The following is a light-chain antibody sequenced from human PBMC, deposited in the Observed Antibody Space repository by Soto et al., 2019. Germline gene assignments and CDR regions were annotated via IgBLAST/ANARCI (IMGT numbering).Light chain of an antibody. CDR3: QQRRLWPGT. CDR2: AAS. J-gene: IGKJ3*01. V-gene: IGKV1-12*01. Sequence: DIQVTQSPSSVSASVGDRVTITCRASQDIASYLAWYQHKPGQAPTLLIYAASTLQRGVPSMFSGSGYGTEFTLIISSLEPEDFAVYYCQQRRLWPGTFGPGTKVDI. CDR1: QDIASY.